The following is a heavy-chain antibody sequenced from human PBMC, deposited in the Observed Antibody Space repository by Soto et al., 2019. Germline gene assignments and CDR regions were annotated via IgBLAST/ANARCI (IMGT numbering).Heavy chain of an antibody. V-gene: IGHV3-7*03. J-gene: IGHJ4*02. CDR3: ARDPVTAD. Sequence: GGSLRLSSAASGFTLSNYYLSWVRQAPGKGLEWVGNIKGDGSDPHYVDSVKGRFTISRDNAENSIYLQMNSLKAEDTAMYYCARDPVTADWGQGTLVTVSS. CDR1: GFTLSNYY. CDR2: IKGDGSDP.